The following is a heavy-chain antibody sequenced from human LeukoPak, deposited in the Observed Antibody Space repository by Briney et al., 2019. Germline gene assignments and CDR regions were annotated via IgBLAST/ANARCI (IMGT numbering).Heavy chain of an antibody. D-gene: IGHD3-22*01. V-gene: IGHV1-18*01. CDR3: ARDKNHYDTRGDF. CDR1: GYTFTSFG. Sequence: ASVKVSCKASGYTFTSFGISWVRQAPGQGLEWMGWISPYNGNTNYPQKVQGRITVTTDTSTSTAYMELRSLRSDDTAVYYCARDKNHYDTRGDFWGQGTLVTVSS. CDR2: ISPYNGNT. J-gene: IGHJ4*02.